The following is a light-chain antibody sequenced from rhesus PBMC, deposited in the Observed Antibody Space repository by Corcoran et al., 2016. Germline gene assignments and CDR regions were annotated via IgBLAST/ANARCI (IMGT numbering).Light chain of an antibody. CDR3: QQHNSYPFT. V-gene: IGKV1-25*01. CDR2: DAT. J-gene: IGKJ3*01. CDR1: QGISKY. Sequence: DIQMTQSPSSLSASVGDTVTITCQASQGISKYLAWYQQKPGKAPKLLIYDATTLQSGVPSRFSGRGSGTEFTLPISSLQPEDFATYYCQQHNSYPFTFGPGTKLDIK.